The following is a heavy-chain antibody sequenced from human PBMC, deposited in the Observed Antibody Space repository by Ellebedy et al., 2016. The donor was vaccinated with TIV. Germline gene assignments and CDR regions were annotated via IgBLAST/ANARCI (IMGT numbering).Heavy chain of an antibody. CDR3: ARDQRGRLNYYYMDV. V-gene: IGHV3-48*02. D-gene: IGHD2-21*02. CDR2: ISSSSSTI. J-gene: IGHJ6*03. CDR1: GFTFSSYS. Sequence: GESLKISXAASGFTFSSYSMNWVRQAPGKGLEWVSYISSSSSTIYYADSVKGRFTISRDNAKNSLYLQMNSLRDEDTAVYYCARDQRGRLNYYYMDVWGKGTTVTVSS.